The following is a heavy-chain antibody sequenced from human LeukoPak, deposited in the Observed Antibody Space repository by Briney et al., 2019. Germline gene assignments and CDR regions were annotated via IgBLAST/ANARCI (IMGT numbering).Heavy chain of an antibody. CDR3: VTYFYESSVYYYGYFDY. Sequence: GGSLRLSCAASGFTFSSYWMHWVRQAPGKGLVWVSRINSDGSSTSYADSVKGRFTISRDNAKNTLYLQMNSLRAEDTAVYYCVTYFYESSVYYYGYFDYWGQGTLVTVSP. V-gene: IGHV3-74*01. D-gene: IGHD3-22*01. CDR1: GFTFSSYW. CDR2: INSDGSST. J-gene: IGHJ4*02.